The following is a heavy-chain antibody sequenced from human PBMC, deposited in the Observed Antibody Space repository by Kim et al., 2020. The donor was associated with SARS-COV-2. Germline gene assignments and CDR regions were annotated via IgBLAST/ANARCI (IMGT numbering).Heavy chain of an antibody. CDR3: AKGLWFGESYYYGMDV. D-gene: IGHD3-10*01. CDR1: GFSFSSYC. V-gene: IGHV3-23*03. Sequence: GGSLRLSCAASGFSFSSYCMGWVRRAPGKGLEWVSRINSGATSSSYDDSVNGRFTTSRDNSKRTLYLQANSLRAEDTGVYYCAKGLWFGESYYYGMDVWGQGTTGTVS. CDR2: INSGATSS. J-gene: IGHJ6*02.